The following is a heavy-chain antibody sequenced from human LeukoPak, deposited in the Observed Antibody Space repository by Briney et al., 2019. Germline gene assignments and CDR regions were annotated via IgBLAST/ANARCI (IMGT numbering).Heavy chain of an antibody. J-gene: IGHJ3*02. CDR2: ISWYSGSI. V-gene: IGHV3-9*01. CDR1: GFTFDDYA. D-gene: IGHD1-14*01. Sequence: PGGSLRLSCAASGFTFDDYAMHWVRQAPGKGLVWVPGISWYSGSIGYADSVKGRFTISRDNAKNSLYLQMNSLRAEDTALYYCAKAPHRDHDWVAFDIWGQGTMVTVSS. CDR3: AKAPHRDHDWVAFDI.